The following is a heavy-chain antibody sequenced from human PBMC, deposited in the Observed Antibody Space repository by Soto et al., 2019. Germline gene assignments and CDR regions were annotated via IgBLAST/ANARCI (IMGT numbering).Heavy chain of an antibody. CDR2: IYYSGTT. D-gene: IGHD4-17*01. V-gene: IGHV4-31*03. CDR3: ARVRPPPSSTVATYYFDY. Sequence: SETLSLTCTVSGASVNYGGYYWGWVRQRPGKGLEWIAYIYYSGTTPFNPSLRSRLSISVDTSKNQFSLKLSSVTAADTAVYFCARVRPPPSSTVATYYFDYWGQGTLVTVSS. CDR1: GASVNYGGYY. J-gene: IGHJ4*02.